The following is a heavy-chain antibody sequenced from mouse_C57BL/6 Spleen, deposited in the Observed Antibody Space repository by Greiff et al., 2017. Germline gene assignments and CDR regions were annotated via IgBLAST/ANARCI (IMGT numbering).Heavy chain of an antibody. Sequence: QVQLKQSGAELVRPGTSVKVSCKASGYAFTNYLIEWVKQRPGQGLEWIGVINPGSGGTNYNEKFKGKATLTADKSSSTAYMQLSSLTSEDSAVYFCARSAHITTVVANYAMDYWGQGTSVTVSS. CDR2: INPGSGGT. D-gene: IGHD1-1*01. CDR1: GYAFTNYL. V-gene: IGHV1-54*01. CDR3: ARSAHITTVVANYAMDY. J-gene: IGHJ4*01.